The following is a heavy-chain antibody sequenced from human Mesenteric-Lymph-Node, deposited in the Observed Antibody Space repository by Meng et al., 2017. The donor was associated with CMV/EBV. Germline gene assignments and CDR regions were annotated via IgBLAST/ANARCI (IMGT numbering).Heavy chain of an antibody. J-gene: IGHJ4*02. CDR2: ISWDGDTT. V-gene: IGHV3-43D*03. CDR3: SKGRGFYHFDS. Sequence: GGSLRLSCAASGFIFDDYAMHWVRQAPGKGLEWVSLISWDGDTTYYADSVQGRFTISRDNSKNSLYLQMNSLRAEDTALYYCSKGRGFYHFDSWGQGTLVTVSS. CDR1: GFIFDDYA. D-gene: IGHD3-10*01.